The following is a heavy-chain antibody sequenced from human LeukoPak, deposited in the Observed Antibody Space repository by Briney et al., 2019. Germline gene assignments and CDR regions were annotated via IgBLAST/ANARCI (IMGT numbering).Heavy chain of an antibody. V-gene: IGHV4-34*01. CDR1: GGSFSGYY. CDR3: ARGSYCTNGVCHYYYYYYGMDV. J-gene: IGHJ6*02. CDR2: INHSGST. Sequence: PSETLSLTCAVYGGSFSGYYWSWIRQPPGKGLEWIGEINHSGSTNYNPSLKSRVTISVDTSKNQFSLKLSSVTAADTAVYYCARGSYCTNGVCHYYYYYYGMDVWGQGTTVTVSS. D-gene: IGHD2-8*01.